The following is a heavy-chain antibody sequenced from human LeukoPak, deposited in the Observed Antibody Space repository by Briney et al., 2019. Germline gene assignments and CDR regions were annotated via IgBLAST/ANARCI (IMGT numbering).Heavy chain of an antibody. V-gene: IGHV1-18*01. D-gene: IGHD3-22*01. CDR1: GYTFTSYG. Sequence: ASVKVSCKASGYTFTSYGLSWVRQAPGQGLEWMGWISAYNDNTNYAQKLQGSVIMTPDTSTSTAYMELRSLRSDDTAGYYCARVAVLDSRGYYYSQDYWGQGTLVTVSS. CDR2: ISAYNDNT. CDR3: ARVAVLDSRGYYYSQDY. J-gene: IGHJ4*02.